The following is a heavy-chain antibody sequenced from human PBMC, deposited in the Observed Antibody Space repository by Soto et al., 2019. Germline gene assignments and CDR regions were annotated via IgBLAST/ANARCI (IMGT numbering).Heavy chain of an antibody. CDR1: GGSISSGDYY. CDR3: ARGHYDILTGASYGMDV. CDR2: IYYSGST. V-gene: IGHV4-30-4*01. D-gene: IGHD3-9*01. Sequence: SETLSLTCTVSGGSISSGDYYWSWIRQPPGKGLERIGYIYYSGSTYYNKYLKSRDTISVDTSKNQLYLKMSTETAADMAMYYCARGHYDILTGASYGMDVWGQGTTVT. J-gene: IGHJ6*02.